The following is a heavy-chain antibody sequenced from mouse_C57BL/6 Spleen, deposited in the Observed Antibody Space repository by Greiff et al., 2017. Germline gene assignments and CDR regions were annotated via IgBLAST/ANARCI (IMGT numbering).Heavy chain of an antibody. J-gene: IGHJ3*01. V-gene: IGHV5-4*01. CDR3: ARGGDYSWFAY. Sequence: EVQGVESGGGLVKPGGSLKLSCAASGFTFSSYAMSWVRQTPEKRLEWVAPISAGGSYTYYPDNVKGRFTLSRDNAKNNLDLQMSHLKSEDTAMYYCARGGDYSWFAYWGQGTLVTVSA. CDR2: ISAGGSYT. D-gene: IGHD1-1*01. CDR1: GFTFSSYA.